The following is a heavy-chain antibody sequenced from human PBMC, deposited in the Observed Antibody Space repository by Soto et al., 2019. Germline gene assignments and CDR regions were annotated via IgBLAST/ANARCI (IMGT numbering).Heavy chain of an antibody. D-gene: IGHD2-15*01. CDR2: ISTTSSAV. V-gene: IGHV3-48*02. CDR3: AGYCSGDTCYTDF. J-gene: IGHJ4*02. CDR1: GVPFSSYS. Sequence: GGSQRLSCAASGVPFSSYSMNWVRQAPGKGLEWVSYISTTSSAVYYADSVKGRFTISRDNAKNSLYLQMNSLRDEDTAVYYCAGYCSGDTCYTDFWGQGTLVTVSS.